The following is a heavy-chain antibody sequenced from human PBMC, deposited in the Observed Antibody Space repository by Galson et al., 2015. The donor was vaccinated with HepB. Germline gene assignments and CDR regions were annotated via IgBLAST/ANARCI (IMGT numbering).Heavy chain of an antibody. Sequence: SLRLSCAASGFIFSDYYMSWIRQAPGKGLEWISYISGSTTYTNYAGSVKGRFTISRDNAKNSLYLHLNSVTAEDTAVYYCARVADADYGDHTHFDYWGQGTLVTVSS. CDR1: GFIFSDYY. CDR3: ARVADADYGDHTHFDY. J-gene: IGHJ4*02. D-gene: IGHD4-17*01. CDR2: ISGSTTYT. V-gene: IGHV3-11*06.